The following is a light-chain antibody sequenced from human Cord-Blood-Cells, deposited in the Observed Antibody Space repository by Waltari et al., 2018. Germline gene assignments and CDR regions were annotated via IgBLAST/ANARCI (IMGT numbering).Light chain of an antibody. CDR1: QSLLHSNGSNY. J-gene: IGKJ1*01. V-gene: IGKV2-28*01. Sequence: DIVMTQSPLSLPVTPGEPASISCRSSQSLLHSNGSNYLAWYLQKPGQSPQLLIYLGSNWASGVPDRFSGSGSGTDFTLKISRVEAEDVGVYYCMQALQTPWTFGQGTKVEIK. CDR2: LGS. CDR3: MQALQTPWT.